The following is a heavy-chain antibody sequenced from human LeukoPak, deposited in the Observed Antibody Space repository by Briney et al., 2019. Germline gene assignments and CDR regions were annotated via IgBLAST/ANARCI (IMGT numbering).Heavy chain of an antibody. Sequence: GGSLRLSCAASGFTFSSYAMHWVRQAPGKGLEWVAIISYDASNKYYADSVKGRFTISRDNSKNTLHLQMNSLRPEDTAVYYCARGTHWVKDDSSGWLEDYWGQGTLVTVSS. V-gene: IGHV3-30*03. D-gene: IGHD6-19*01. CDR1: GFTFSSYA. J-gene: IGHJ4*02. CDR2: ISYDASNK. CDR3: ARGTHWVKDDSSGWLEDY.